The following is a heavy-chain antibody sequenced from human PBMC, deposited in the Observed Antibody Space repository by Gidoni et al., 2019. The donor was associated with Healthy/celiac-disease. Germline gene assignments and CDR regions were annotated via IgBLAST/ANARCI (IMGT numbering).Heavy chain of an antibody. CDR1: GGSISRINW. V-gene: IGHV4-4*02. CDR2: IYHSGST. J-gene: IGHJ2*01. CDR3: ARAVGIAVAGPNWYFDL. D-gene: IGHD6-19*01. Sequence: QVQLQESGPGLVKPSGTLSLTCAVSGGSISRINWWSWVRQPPGKGLEWIGEIYHSGSTNYNPSLKSRVTISVDKSKNQFSLKLSSVTAADTAVYYCARAVGIAVAGPNWYFDLWGRGTLVTVSS.